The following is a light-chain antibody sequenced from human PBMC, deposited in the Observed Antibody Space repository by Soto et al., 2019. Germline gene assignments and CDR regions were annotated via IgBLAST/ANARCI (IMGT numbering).Light chain of an antibody. V-gene: IGKV1-12*01. Sequence: DIQMTQSPSTLSASVGDRVTITCRASQGISSWLAWYQQKPGKGPKLLIYVASTLQSGVPSRFNGSGSATDYTLTISSLQPEDFATYYCQQANSFPVTFGQGTRPEI. J-gene: IGKJ5*01. CDR1: QGISSW. CDR3: QQANSFPVT. CDR2: VAS.